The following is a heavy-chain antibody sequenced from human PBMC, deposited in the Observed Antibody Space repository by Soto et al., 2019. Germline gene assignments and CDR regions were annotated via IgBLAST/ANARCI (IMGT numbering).Heavy chain of an antibody. Sequence: QVQLQQWGAGLLKPSESLSLTCAVYGGSFSCYYWSWIRQPPGKGLEWIGEINHSGSTNYNPSLKSRVTISVDTSKNQFSLKLSSVTASDTAVYYSARGRRWRTSFDYWGQGTLVTVSS. J-gene: IGHJ4*02. CDR3: ARGRRWRTSFDY. CDR1: GGSFSCYY. D-gene: IGHD2-15*01. CDR2: INHSGST. V-gene: IGHV4-34*01.